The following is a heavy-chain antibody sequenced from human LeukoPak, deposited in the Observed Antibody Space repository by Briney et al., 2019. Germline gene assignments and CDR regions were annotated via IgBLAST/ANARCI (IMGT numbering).Heavy chain of an antibody. J-gene: IGHJ3*02. D-gene: IGHD6-19*01. Sequence: SETLSLTCTVSGGSLSSYYWSWIRQPAGKGLEWIGRIYTSGSTNYNPSLKSRVTMSVDTSKNQFSLKLSSVTAGDTAVYYCARVYFEGYSSGWYLIWAFDIWGQGTMVTVSS. V-gene: IGHV4-4*07. CDR2: IYTSGST. CDR1: GGSLSSYY. CDR3: ARVYFEGYSSGWYLIWAFDI.